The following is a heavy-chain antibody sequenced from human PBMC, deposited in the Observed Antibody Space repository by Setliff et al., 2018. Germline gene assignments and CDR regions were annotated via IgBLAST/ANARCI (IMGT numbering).Heavy chain of an antibody. CDR3: TRDYGFCSGGSCSYYGMDV. Sequence: GGSLRLSCAGSGFTFSSYTMNWVRQAPGKGLECVSSIISSGGHIYYADSVKGRFTSSRDNAKNSLYLQMNSLRADDTAVYYCTRDYGFCSGGSCSYYGMDVWGQGTTVTVS. D-gene: IGHD2-15*01. CDR1: GFTFSSYT. CDR2: IISSGGHI. J-gene: IGHJ6*02. V-gene: IGHV3-21*01.